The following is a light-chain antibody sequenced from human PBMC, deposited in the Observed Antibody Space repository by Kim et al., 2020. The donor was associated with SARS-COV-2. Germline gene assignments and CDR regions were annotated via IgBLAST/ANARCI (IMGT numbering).Light chain of an antibody. CDR2: DAS. Sequence: EIVMTQSPVTLSVSPGERATFSCRASQSVYSNLAWYQQKPGQTPRLLIYDASKRATGVPARFSGSGSGTDFTLTISSLQSEDFAVYYCQQYNKWPVFGQGTKLEI. CDR1: QSVYSN. CDR3: QQYNKWPV. J-gene: IGKJ2*01. V-gene: IGKV3-15*01.